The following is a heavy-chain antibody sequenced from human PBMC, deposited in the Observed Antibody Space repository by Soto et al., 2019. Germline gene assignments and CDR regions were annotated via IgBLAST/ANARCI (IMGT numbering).Heavy chain of an antibody. CDR2: ISYDGRNK. J-gene: IGHJ3*02. V-gene: IGHV3-30-3*02. CDR3: AKLGASGVDAFDI. CDR1: GFTFSSYA. D-gene: IGHD3-10*01. Sequence: GGSLRLSCAASGFTFSSYAMHWVRQAPGKGLEWVAVISYDGRNKYYADSVKGRFTISRDNSKNTLYLQMNSLRAEDTAVYYCAKLGASGVDAFDIWGQGTMVTVSS.